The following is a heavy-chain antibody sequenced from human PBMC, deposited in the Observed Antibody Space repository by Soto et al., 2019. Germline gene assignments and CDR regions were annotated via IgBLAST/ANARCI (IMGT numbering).Heavy chain of an antibody. CDR2: IYYSGST. V-gene: IGHV4-39*01. Sequence: PSETLSLTCTVSGGSISSSSYYWGWIRQPPGKGLEWIGSIYYSGSTYYNPSLKSRVTISVDTSKNQFSLKLSSVTAADTAVYYCARRRVGHSYYYYYGMDVWGQGTTVTVSS. CDR1: GGSISSSSYY. D-gene: IGHD1-26*01. J-gene: IGHJ6*02. CDR3: ARRRVGHSYYYYYGMDV.